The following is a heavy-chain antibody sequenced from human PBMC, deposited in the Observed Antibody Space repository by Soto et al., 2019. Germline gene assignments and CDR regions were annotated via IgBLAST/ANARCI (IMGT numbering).Heavy chain of an antibody. CDR3: VKEKSYGSTWYYDY. CDR2: ISHDGSNE. D-gene: IGHD6-13*01. Sequence: QVQLVESWGGVVQPGRSLRLSCAASGFTFGSYGMHWVRQAPGKGLEWVAVISHDGSNEYYGDSVKGRFTISRDNSKNTLYLHMNSLGSEDTAVYDCVKEKSYGSTWYYDYWGQGTLVTVS. J-gene: IGHJ4*02. V-gene: IGHV3-30*18. CDR1: GFTFGSYG.